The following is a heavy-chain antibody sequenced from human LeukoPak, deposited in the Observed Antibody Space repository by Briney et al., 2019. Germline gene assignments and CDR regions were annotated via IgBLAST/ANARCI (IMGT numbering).Heavy chain of an antibody. J-gene: IGHJ6*03. CDR2: TYYKSKWYN. CDR1: GDSVSSNIAA. CDR3: ARNSIAAAGTFFRYYYYYMDV. V-gene: IGHV6-1*01. Sequence: SQTLSLTCAISGDSVSSNIAAWHWIRQSPSRGLEWLGRTYYKSKWYNDYAISVKSRITFNPDTSENQFSLHLNSVTAADTAVYYCARNSIAAAGTFFRYYYYYMDVWGKGTTVTVSS. D-gene: IGHD6-13*01.